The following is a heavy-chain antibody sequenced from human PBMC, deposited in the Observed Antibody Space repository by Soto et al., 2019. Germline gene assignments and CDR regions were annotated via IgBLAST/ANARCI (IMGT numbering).Heavy chain of an antibody. Sequence: QVQLVQSGAEVKKPGASVKVSCKASGYTFTRYGITWVRQARGQGLEWMGWINGYNGNTKYAQKLQGRVTMTTDTSTCRAYMELRRLTSDGTAVDYCVREGHYPYYYYGMDGWGQGTTVTVSS. J-gene: IGHJ6*02. CDR2: INGYNGNT. V-gene: IGHV1-18*01. D-gene: IGHD3-10*01. CDR1: GYTFTRYG. CDR3: VREGHYPYYYYGMDG.